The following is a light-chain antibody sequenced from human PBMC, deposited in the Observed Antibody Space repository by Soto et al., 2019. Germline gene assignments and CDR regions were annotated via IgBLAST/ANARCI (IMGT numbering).Light chain of an antibody. V-gene: IGLV2-8*01. CDR2: AVN. CDR1: SSDVGGYQY. J-gene: IGLJ1*01. CDR3: SSYAGSNNYV. Sequence: QSALTQPPSASGSPGQSVTISCTGTSSDVGGYQYVSWYQQYPGKAPKLMIYAVNKRPSGVPDRFSGSRSGNTASLTVSGLQAEDEADYCCSSYAGSNNYVFGTGTKVTVL.